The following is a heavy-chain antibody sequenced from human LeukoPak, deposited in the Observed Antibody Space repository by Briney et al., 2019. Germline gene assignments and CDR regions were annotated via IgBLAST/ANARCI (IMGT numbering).Heavy chain of an antibody. V-gene: IGHV3-7*01. Sequence: GGSLRLSCVTSGFTFTNHWMSWVRQAPGKGLEWAANIREDGGHTNYVDSVKGRFTISRDNAKNSLYLQMNSLRAEDTAVYYCARDSAAEGFDYWGQGTLVTVSS. CDR3: ARDSAAEGFDY. CDR2: IREDGGHT. J-gene: IGHJ4*02. D-gene: IGHD6-13*01. CDR1: GFTFTNHW.